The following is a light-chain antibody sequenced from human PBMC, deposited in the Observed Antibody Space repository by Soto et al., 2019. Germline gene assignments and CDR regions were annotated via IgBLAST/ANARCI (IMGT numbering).Light chain of an antibody. CDR2: DNY. J-gene: IGLJ2*01. CDR1: TSNIGNNY. CDR3: DTWDDSVRAVV. V-gene: IGLV1-51*01. Sequence: QSVLTQPPSVSAAPGQTVTISCSGTTSNIGNNYVSWFQQLPGTAPKLLIYDNYKRPSGIPDRFSASKSGTSATLGITGLQTGDEADYYCDTWDDSVRAVVFGGGTKLTVL.